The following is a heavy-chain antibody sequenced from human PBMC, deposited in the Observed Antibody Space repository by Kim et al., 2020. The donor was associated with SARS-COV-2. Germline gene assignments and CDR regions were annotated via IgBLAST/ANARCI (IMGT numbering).Heavy chain of an antibody. D-gene: IGHD3-16*01. Sequence: GGSLRLSCAASGFSFNKYGMHWVRQAPGKGLEWVAVIAYDGRNKFYTDSVKGRFTISRDNSENTMALQMNSLRAEDTAVYYCAKDVRGEAAAQDYWGQGTLVTVSS. J-gene: IGHJ4*02. CDR3: AKDVRGEAAAQDY. CDR1: GFSFNKYG. CDR2: IAYDGRNK. V-gene: IGHV3-30*18.